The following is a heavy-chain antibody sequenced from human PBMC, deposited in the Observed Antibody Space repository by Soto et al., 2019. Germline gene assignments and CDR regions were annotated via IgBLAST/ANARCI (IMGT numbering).Heavy chain of an antibody. CDR3: ARAPYMSAWGHDF. Sequence: SETLSLACTVSGDPDNRDYWSWMRQTAEKGLGWIGRISRTGYKNVNPSFQSRVRISVDTSRDQLSLDLRSVTVADTAVYFCARAPYMSAWGHDFWGQGALDPVSS. CDR2: ISRTGYK. D-gene: IGHD3-16*01. J-gene: IGHJ4*02. V-gene: IGHV4-4*07. CDR1: GDPDNRDY.